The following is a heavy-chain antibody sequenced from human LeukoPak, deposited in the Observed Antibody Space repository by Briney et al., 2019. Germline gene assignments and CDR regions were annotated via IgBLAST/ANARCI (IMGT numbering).Heavy chain of an antibody. CDR3: ARGLMSSYGHTYFDY. D-gene: IGHD5-18*01. CDR1: GYTFTSYY. V-gene: IGHV1-8*02. CDR2: MNPNSGNT. J-gene: IGHJ4*02. Sequence: ASVKVSCKASGYTFTSYYMHWVRQATGQGLEWMGWMNPNSGNTGYAQKFQGRVTMTRNTSISTAYMELSSLRSEDTAVYYCARGLMSSYGHTYFDYWGQGTLVTVSS.